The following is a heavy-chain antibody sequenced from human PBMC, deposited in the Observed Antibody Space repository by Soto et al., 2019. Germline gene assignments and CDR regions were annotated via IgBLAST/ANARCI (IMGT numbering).Heavy chain of an antibody. Sequence: KPSETLSLTCTVSGGSISSTTYSWGWIRQPPGKGLEWIGSIYYSGSTYYNSSLKSRVTISVDTSKNQFSLELSSVTAADTAVYYCARLWLIAIHNDYGGDEDYWGQGTLVTVSS. CDR1: GGSISSTTYS. CDR3: ARLWLIAIHNDYGGDEDY. CDR2: IYYSGST. J-gene: IGHJ4*02. V-gene: IGHV4-39*01. D-gene: IGHD4-17*01.